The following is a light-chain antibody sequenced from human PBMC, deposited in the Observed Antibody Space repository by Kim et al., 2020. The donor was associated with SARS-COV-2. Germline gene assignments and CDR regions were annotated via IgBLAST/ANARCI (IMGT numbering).Light chain of an antibody. V-gene: IGLV2-14*04. CDR2: DVS. Sequence: PGQSVTISFTGTRSDVGGDNYVSWYQQHPGKAPKLMIYDVSKRPSGVSNRFSGSKSGNTASLTISGLQAEDEADYYCSSYTSSSVVFGGGTQLTVL. J-gene: IGLJ2*01. CDR1: RSDVGGDNY. CDR3: SSYTSSSVV.